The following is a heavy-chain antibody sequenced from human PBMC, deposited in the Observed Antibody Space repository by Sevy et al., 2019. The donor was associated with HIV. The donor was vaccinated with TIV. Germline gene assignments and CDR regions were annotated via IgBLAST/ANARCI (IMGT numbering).Heavy chain of an antibody. D-gene: IGHD2-2*01. Sequence: GGSLRLSCAGSGFTFSNYWMSWVRQAPGKGLEWVANIKRDGSEKYYVASVKGRFTISRYNAKTSLYLQMNSLRVEDTAVYYCARDCSSASCLWGMDVWGQGTMVTVSS. CDR1: GFTFSNYW. V-gene: IGHV3-7*03. J-gene: IGHJ6*02. CDR2: IKRDGSEK. CDR3: ARDCSSASCLWGMDV.